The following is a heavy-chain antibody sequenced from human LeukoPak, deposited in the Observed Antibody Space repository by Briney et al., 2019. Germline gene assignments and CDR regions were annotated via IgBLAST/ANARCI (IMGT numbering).Heavy chain of an antibody. CDR3: ARERGVAVAGEGVDP. D-gene: IGHD6-19*01. Sequence: ASVKVSCKASGYTFTRHYIQWVRQAPGQGLEWMGIINPSGGSRSYAQKFQGRVTLTRDTSKSTVYMELSSLRSEDTAVYYCARERGVAVAGEGVDPWGQGTLVTVSS. J-gene: IGHJ5*02. CDR2: INPSGGSR. V-gene: IGHV1-46*01. CDR1: GYTFTRHY.